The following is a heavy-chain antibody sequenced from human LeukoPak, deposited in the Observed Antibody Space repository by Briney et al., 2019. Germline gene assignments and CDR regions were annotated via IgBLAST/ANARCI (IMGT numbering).Heavy chain of an antibody. CDR1: GASISGRGYY. Sequence: SETLSLTCTVSGASISGRGYYWGWIRQPPGKGLEWIGSIYSSGSTYYNASLHSRVTISIETSKNQISLRLNSVTAADTAMYYCAKSGGYGLIDYWGQGTLVTVSS. CDR2: IYSSGST. D-gene: IGHD1-26*01. V-gene: IGHV4-39*01. J-gene: IGHJ4*02. CDR3: AKSGGYGLIDY.